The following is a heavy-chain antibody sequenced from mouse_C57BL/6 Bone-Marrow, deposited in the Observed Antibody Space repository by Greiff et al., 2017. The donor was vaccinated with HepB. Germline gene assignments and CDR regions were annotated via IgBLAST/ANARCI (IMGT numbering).Heavy chain of an antibody. CDR2: IYPGSGST. D-gene: IGHD3-2*02. V-gene: IGHV1-55*01. CDR3: ARGDSSGYDAMDY. CDR1: GYTFTSYW. J-gene: IGHJ4*01. Sequence: VQLQQPGAELVKPGASVKMSCKASGYTFTSYWITWVKQRPGQGLEWIGDIYPGSGSTNYNEKFKSKATLTVDTSSSTAYMQLSSLTSEDSAVYYCARGDSSGYDAMDYWGQGTSVTVSS.